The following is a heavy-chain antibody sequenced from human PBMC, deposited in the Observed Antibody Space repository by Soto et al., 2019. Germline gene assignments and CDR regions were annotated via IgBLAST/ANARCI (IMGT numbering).Heavy chain of an antibody. V-gene: IGHV1-3*01. J-gene: IGHJ4*02. CDR3: ARDLIPAPRMTTVTTGFDY. Sequence: ASVKVSCKASGYTFTSYAMHWVRQAPGQRLEWMGWINAGNGNTKYSQKFQGRVTITRDTSASTAYMELSSLRSEDTAVYYWARDLIPAPRMTTVTTGFDYWGQGTLVTVSS. CDR1: GYTFTSYA. D-gene: IGHD4-17*01. CDR2: INAGNGNT.